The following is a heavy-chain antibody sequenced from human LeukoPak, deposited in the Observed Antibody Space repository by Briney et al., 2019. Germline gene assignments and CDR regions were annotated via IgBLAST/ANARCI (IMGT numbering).Heavy chain of an antibody. V-gene: IGHV3-23*01. CDR3: ARLQPLVIPAAKLGFDY. CDR1: GFTFSNYG. D-gene: IGHD2-2*01. J-gene: IGHJ4*02. CDR2: ISGRGTRT. Sequence: GGTLRLSCAASGFTFSNYGMTWVRQAPERGLEWVSGISGRGTRTYYADSVKGRFTISRDSSRDRIYLQMNSLRTDDTAVYYCARLQPLVIPAAKLGFDYWGQGTLVTVSS.